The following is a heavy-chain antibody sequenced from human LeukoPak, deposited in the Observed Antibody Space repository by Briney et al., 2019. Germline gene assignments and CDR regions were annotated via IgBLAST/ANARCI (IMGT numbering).Heavy chain of an antibody. V-gene: IGHV3-48*02. D-gene: IGHD4-17*01. CDR1: GFTFSSYR. J-gene: IGHJ4*02. Sequence: GGSLRLSCAASGFTFSSYRMNWGRQAPGKGLEWGSYISSSSSTIYYADSVKGRFTISRDNAKNALYLQMNSLRDEDTAVYYCARCAYGEDYFDYWGQGTLVTVSS. CDR2: ISSSSSTI. CDR3: ARCAYGEDYFDY.